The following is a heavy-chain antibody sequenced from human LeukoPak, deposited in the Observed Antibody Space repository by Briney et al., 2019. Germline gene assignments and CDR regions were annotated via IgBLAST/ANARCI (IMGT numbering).Heavy chain of an antibody. V-gene: IGHV4-31*03. CDR2: IYYSGST. CDR1: GRSMSSGGYY. CDR3: ARGSRYCSSTSCYVTDYYYYYGMDV. J-gene: IGHJ6*02. D-gene: IGHD2-2*01. Sequence: SQTLSLTCTVSGRSMSSGGYYWSWIRQHPGKGLERIVYIYYSGSTYYNPSLKSRVTISVDTSKNQFSLKLSSVTAADTAVYYCARGSRYCSSTSCYVTDYYYYYGMDVWGQGPTVTVSS.